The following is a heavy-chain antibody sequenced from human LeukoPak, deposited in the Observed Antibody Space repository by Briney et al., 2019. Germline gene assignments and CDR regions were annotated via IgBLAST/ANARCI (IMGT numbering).Heavy chain of an antibody. J-gene: IGHJ4*02. V-gene: IGHV1-2*02. Sequence: GASVKVSCKASGYTFTGYYMHWVRQAPGQGLEWMGWINPNSGGTNYAQKFQGRVTMTRDTSISIAYMELSRLRSDDTAVYYCARGRAVAHPAEDYWGQGTLVTVSS. CDR1: GYTFTGYY. CDR3: ARGRAVAHPAEDY. D-gene: IGHD6-19*01. CDR2: INPNSGGT.